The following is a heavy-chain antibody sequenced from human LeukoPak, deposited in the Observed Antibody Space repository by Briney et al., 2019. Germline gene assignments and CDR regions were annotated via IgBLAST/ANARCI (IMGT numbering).Heavy chain of an antibody. V-gene: IGHV1-8*01. CDR2: MNPNSGNT. J-gene: IGHJ5*02. D-gene: IGHD3-22*01. CDR3: ARALTYYYDSSADWFDP. Sequence: ASVKVSCKASGYTFTSYDINWVRQATGQGLEWMGWMNPNSGNTGHAQKFQGRVTMTRNTSISTAYMELSSLRSEDTAVYYCARALTYYYDSSADWFDPWGQGTLVTVSS. CDR1: GYTFTSYD.